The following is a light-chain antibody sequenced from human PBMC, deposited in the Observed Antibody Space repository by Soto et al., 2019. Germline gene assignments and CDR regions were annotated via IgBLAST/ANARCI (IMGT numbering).Light chain of an antibody. CDR1: SSDVGGYNY. Sequence: QSVLPQPASVSGSPGQSITISCTGTSSDVGGYNYVSWCQQHPGKAPKLMIYDVSNRPSGVSNRFSGSKSGNTASLTISGLQAEDEADYYCSSYTSSSTYVFGTGTKSPS. CDR2: DVS. V-gene: IGLV2-14*01. J-gene: IGLJ1*01. CDR3: SSYTSSSTYV.